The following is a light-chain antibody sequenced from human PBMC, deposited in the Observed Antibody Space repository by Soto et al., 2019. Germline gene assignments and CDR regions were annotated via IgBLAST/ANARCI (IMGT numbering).Light chain of an antibody. CDR1: QSSSSY. J-gene: IGKJ1*01. CDR2: AAS. CDR3: QQSYITSWT. Sequence: DIQMTQSPSSLSASVGDRVTITCRASQSSSSYLNWYQQKPGKAPKLLIYAASSLQSGVPSRFSGSGSGTDFTLTISSLQTEDFATYYCQQSYITSWTFGQGTKVPIK. V-gene: IGKV1-39*01.